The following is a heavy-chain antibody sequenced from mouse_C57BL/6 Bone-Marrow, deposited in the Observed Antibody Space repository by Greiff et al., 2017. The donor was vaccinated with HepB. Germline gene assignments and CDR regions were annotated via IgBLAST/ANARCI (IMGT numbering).Heavy chain of an antibody. D-gene: IGHD3-2*02. CDR3: ARGQLRPFAY. CDR1: GYAFTNYL. V-gene: IGHV1-54*01. Sequence: QVQLQQSGAELVRPGTSVKVSCKASGYAFTNYLIEWVKQRPGQGLEWIGVINPGSGGTNYNQKFKGKATLTVDTSSSTAYMQLSSLTSEDSAVYYCARGQLRPFAYWGQGTLVTVSA. J-gene: IGHJ3*01. CDR2: INPGSGGT.